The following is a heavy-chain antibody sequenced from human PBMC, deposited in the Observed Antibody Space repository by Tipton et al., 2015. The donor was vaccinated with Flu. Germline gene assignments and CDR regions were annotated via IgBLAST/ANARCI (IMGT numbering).Heavy chain of an antibody. CDR2: IHRSGNT. D-gene: IGHD3-16*02. V-gene: IGHV4-38-2*02. CDR1: GDSIGSRYY. J-gene: IGHJ4*02. Sequence: TLSLTCSVSGDSIGSRYYWGWIRQPPGKGLEWIGNIHRSGNTYHNPSLKSRVTISVDTSKNQFSLKLTSVTAADTAVYYCARVIVGFSPRFDYWGQGALVTVSS. CDR3: ARVIVGFSPRFDY.